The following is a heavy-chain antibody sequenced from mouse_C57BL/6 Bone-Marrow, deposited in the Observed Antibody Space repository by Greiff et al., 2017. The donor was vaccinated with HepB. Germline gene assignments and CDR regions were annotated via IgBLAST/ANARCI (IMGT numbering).Heavy chain of an antibody. D-gene: IGHD1-1*01. CDR1: GYTFTSYW. Sequence: QVQLKQSGAELAKPGASVKLSCKASGYTFTSYWMHWVKQRPGQGLEWIGYINPSSGYTKYNQKFKDKATLTADKSSSTAYMQLSSLTYEDSAVYYCAFYYGSSPAWFAYWGQGTLVTVSA. CDR3: AFYYGSSPAWFAY. CDR2: INPSSGYT. V-gene: IGHV1-7*01. J-gene: IGHJ3*01.